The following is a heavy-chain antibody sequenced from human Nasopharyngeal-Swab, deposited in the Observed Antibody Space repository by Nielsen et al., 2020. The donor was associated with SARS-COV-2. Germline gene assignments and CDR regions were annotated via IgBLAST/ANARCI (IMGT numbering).Heavy chain of an antibody. D-gene: IGHD2-2*02. CDR3: ASIPQGWFDY. V-gene: IGHV3-21*04. CDR1: GFTFSSYS. J-gene: IGHJ4*02. CDR2: ISSSSSYI. Sequence: GESLKISCAASGFTFSSYSMNWVRQAPGKGLEWVSSISSSSSYIYYADSVKGRFTISRDNSKNTLYLQMNSLRAEDTAVYYCASIPQGWFDYWGQGTLVTVSS.